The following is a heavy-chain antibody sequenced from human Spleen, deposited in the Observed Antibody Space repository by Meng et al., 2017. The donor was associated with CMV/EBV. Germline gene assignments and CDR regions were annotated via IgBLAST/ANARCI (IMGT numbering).Heavy chain of an antibody. CDR2: IIPIFGTA. CDR1: GGTFSSYA. CDR3: ARTCSSSHNWFDP. J-gene: IGHJ5*02. V-gene: IGHV1-69*05. Sequence: SVKVSCKASGGTFSSYAISWVRQAPGQGLEWMGGIIPIFGTANYAQKFQGRVTITTDESTSTAYMELSSLRSEDTAVYYCARTCSSSHNWFDPWGQGTLVTVSS. D-gene: IGHD6-13*01.